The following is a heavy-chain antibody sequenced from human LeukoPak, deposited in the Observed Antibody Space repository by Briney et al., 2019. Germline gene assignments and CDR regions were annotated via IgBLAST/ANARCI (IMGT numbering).Heavy chain of an antibody. Sequence: GGSLRLSCAASGFTFSDYYMSWIRQAPGKGLEWVSYISSSGSTIYYADSVKGRFTISRDNAKNSLYLQMNSLRAEDTAVYYCARIAAAALYYFDYWGQGTLVTVSS. CDR2: ISSSGSTI. CDR1: GFTFSDYY. J-gene: IGHJ4*02. CDR3: ARIAAAALYYFDY. D-gene: IGHD6-13*01. V-gene: IGHV3-11*04.